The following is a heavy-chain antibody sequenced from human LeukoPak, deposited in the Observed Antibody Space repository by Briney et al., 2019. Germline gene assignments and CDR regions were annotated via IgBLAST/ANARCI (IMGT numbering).Heavy chain of an antibody. CDR3: ARHEGMVRRAYAFDI. Sequence: PSETLSLTCAVYGGSFSGYYWSWIRQSPGKGLEGMGEINHRGSTYYNPSLKSRVTISVDTSKNQCSLKLSSVTAADTAVYYCARHEGMVRRAYAFDIWGQGTMVTVSS. J-gene: IGHJ3*02. D-gene: IGHD3-10*01. CDR1: GGSFSGYY. CDR2: INHRGST. V-gene: IGHV4-34*01.